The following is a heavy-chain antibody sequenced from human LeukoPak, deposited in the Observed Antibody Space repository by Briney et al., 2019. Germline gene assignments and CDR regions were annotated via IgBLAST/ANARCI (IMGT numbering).Heavy chain of an antibody. D-gene: IGHD3-10*01. CDR2: ISTSSSYI. CDR3: ARGGGYYGSGSLHYYYYGMDV. V-gene: IGHV3-21*01. Sequence: GGSLRLSCAASGFTFSDYSINWVRQAPGKGLEWVSSISTSSSYIYYADSVKGRFTISRDNAKNSMYLQMNSLRAEDTAVYYCARGGGYYGSGSLHYYYYGMDVWGQGTTVTVSS. CDR1: GFTFSDYS. J-gene: IGHJ6*02.